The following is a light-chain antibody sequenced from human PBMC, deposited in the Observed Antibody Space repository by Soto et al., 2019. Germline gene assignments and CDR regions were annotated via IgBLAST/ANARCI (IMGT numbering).Light chain of an antibody. Sequence: QSVLTQPASVSGSPGQSITISCTGTSSDVGGYNYVSWYQQHPGKAPKLMIYDVSKRPSGVSDRFSGSKSGNTASLTISGLQAEDEADYYCGSYASSSTRVFGTGTKVTVL. CDR2: DVS. CDR1: SSDVGGYNY. V-gene: IGLV2-14*03. CDR3: GSYASSSTRV. J-gene: IGLJ1*01.